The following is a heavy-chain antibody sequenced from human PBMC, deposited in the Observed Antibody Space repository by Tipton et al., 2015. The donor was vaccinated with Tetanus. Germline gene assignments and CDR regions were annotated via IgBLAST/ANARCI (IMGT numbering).Heavy chain of an antibody. CDR3: ARGTWLXTSTCHRHWLDP. CDR1: GGSISGSSYY. Sequence: LRLSCSDSGGSISGSSYYWIWIRLPPGKDLEWIGSIYYSGSTFYHPPLQSRVTISVDTSKNQFSLRLSSVTAADTAVYYFARGTWLXTSTCHRHWLDPWGXGTLVSVXS. D-gene: IGHD2-2*01. V-gene: IGHV4-39*01. J-gene: IGHJ5*02. CDR2: IYYSGST.